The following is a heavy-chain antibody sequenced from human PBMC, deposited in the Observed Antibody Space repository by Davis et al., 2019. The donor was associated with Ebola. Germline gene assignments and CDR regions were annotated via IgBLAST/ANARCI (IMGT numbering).Heavy chain of an antibody. J-gene: IGHJ4*02. V-gene: IGHV3-53*01. CDR2: IYSGGST. Sequence: PGGSLRLSCAASGFTFSGSAMHWVRQAPGKGLEWVSVIYSGGSTYYADSVKGRFTISRDNSKNTLYLQMNSLRAEDTAVYYCAKERRIAAAGTNYFDYWGQGTLVTVSS. CDR1: GFTFSGSA. CDR3: AKERRIAAAGTNYFDY. D-gene: IGHD6-13*01.